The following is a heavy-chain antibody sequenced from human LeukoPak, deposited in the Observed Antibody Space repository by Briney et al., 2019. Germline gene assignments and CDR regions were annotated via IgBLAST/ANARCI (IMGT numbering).Heavy chain of an antibody. J-gene: IGHJ4*02. Sequence: QTGGSLRLSCAASGLTVSSNYMRWARDARGKGLEWVSDFYSGGSTYYADSVKGRFTISKDKSKNTLYLQMNSLRAEDTAVYYCARAISGYYDYWGQGTLVTVSS. CDR3: ARAISGYYDY. V-gene: IGHV3-66*02. D-gene: IGHD3-22*01. CDR1: GLTVSSNY. CDR2: FYSGGST.